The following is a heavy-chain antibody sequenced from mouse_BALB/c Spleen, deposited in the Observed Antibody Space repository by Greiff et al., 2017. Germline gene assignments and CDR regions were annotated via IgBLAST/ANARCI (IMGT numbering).Heavy chain of an antibody. CDR1: GYSFTGYN. Sequence: EVQRVESGPELEKPGASVKISCKASGYSFTGYNMNWVKQSNGKSLEWIGNIDPYYGGTSYNQKFKGKATLTVDKSSSTAYMQLKSLTSEDSAVYYCARGATQASWFAYWGQGTLVTVSA. D-gene: IGHD3-1*01. CDR2: IDPYYGGT. V-gene: IGHV1-39*01. J-gene: IGHJ3*01. CDR3: ARGATQASWFAY.